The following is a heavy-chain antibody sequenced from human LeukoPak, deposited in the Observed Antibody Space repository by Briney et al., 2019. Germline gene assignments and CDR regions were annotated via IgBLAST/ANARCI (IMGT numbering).Heavy chain of an antibody. CDR3: ARDRTIAYSSYYFDY. D-gene: IGHD5-18*01. Sequence: GGSLRLSCAASGFTFSSYWMSWVRQAPGKGPEWVANIKQDGGEKYYVDSVKGRFTISRDNAKNSLYLQMNSLRAEDTAVYYCARDRTIAYSSYYFDYWGQGTLVTVSS. CDR1: GFTFSSYW. V-gene: IGHV3-7*03. CDR2: IKQDGGEK. J-gene: IGHJ4*02.